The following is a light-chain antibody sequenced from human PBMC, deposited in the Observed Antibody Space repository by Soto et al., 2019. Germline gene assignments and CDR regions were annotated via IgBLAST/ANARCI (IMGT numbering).Light chain of an antibody. CDR2: GAS. CDR3: QQYGSSPRT. V-gene: IGKV3-20*01. Sequence: EIVLTQSPGTLSLSPGERATLSCRASQSVSSSYLAWYQQKPGQAPRLLIYGASSRATGIPDWFSGSGSGTAFTLTISRLEPEDFAVYYCQQYGSSPRTFGHGTKVAIK. CDR1: QSVSSSY. J-gene: IGKJ1*01.